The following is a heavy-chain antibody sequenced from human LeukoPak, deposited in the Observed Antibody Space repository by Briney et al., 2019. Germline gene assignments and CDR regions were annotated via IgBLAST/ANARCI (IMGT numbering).Heavy chain of an antibody. J-gene: IGHJ4*02. D-gene: IGHD1-26*01. Sequence: PGGSLRLSCAASGFTFSSYSMNWVRQAPGKGLERVSYISSSSSTIYYADSVKGRFTISRDNAKNSLYLQMNSLRVEDTSVYYCARLRGLSSGTYRYQTALEYWGQGSLVTVSS. CDR3: ARLRGLSSGTYRYQTALEY. CDR2: ISSSSSTI. CDR1: GFTFSSYS. V-gene: IGHV3-48*04.